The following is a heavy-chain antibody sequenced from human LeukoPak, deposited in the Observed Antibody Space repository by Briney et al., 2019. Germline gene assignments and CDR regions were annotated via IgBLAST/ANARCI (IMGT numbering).Heavy chain of an antibody. CDR2: IYYSGST. CDR3: ARDRPGSYWYFDL. D-gene: IGHD3-10*01. J-gene: IGHJ2*01. Sequence: SETLSLTRTVSGGSISSYYWSWIRQPPGKGLEWIGYIYYSGSTNYNPSLKSRVTISVDTSKNQFSLKLNSVIAADTAVYYCARDRPGSYWYFDLWGRGTLVTVSS. V-gene: IGHV4-59*01. CDR1: GGSISSYY.